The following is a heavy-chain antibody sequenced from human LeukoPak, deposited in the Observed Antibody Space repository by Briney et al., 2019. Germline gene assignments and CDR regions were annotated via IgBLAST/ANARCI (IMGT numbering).Heavy chain of an antibody. CDR3: ARVLTGDHAFGGMDV. CDR1: GFTFSSYA. J-gene: IGHJ6*02. D-gene: IGHD7-27*01. V-gene: IGHV3-30-3*01. CDR2: ISYDGSNK. Sequence: GGPLRLSCAASGFTFSSYAMHWVRQAPGKGLEWVAVISYDGSNKYYADSVKGRFTISRDNSKNTLYLQMNSLRAEDTAVYYCARVLTGDHAFGGMDVWGQGTTVTVSS.